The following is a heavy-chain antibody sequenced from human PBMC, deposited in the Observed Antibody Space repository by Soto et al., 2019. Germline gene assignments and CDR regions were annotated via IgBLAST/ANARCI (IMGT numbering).Heavy chain of an antibody. Sequence: EVQLVESGGGLVQPGGSLRLSCRASGFTFTIYWMYWVRQTPGEGLVWVSRITDDGSDTIYADSVKGRFTVSRDNAKNTVELQMNSPRVEDTAVYYCARGGRGGHYYVDYWGQGSLVTVSS. CDR2: ITDDGSDT. CDR3: ARGGRGGHYYVDY. V-gene: IGHV3-74*01. J-gene: IGHJ4*02. D-gene: IGHD3-10*02. CDR1: GFTFTIYW.